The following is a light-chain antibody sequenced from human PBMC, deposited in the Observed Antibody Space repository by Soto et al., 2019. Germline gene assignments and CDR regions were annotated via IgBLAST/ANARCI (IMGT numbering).Light chain of an antibody. V-gene: IGKV1-5*03. CDR1: QTISSW. J-gene: IGKJ1*01. Sequence: DIQMTQAPSTLSGSVGDRVTITCRASQTISSWLAWYQQKPGNAPKLLIYKASTLKSGVPSRFSGSGSGTAFTLTIISLQPDDFATYYCQHPNSYSAAFGQGTKVDIK. CDR2: KAS. CDR3: QHPNSYSAA.